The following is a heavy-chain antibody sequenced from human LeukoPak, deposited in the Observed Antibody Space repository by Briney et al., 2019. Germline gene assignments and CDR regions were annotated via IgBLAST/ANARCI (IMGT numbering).Heavy chain of an antibody. CDR2: LSGSGDSK. CDR3: ARGKVLYDSNGYLSLVPFDH. D-gene: IGHD3-22*01. Sequence: GGSLRLSCAASGFTFSHYAMSWVRQAPGKGLEWVSILSGSGDSKYYAASLKGRFTISRDNSKNTLYLQMNSLRAEDTALYYCARGKVLYDSNGYLSLVPFDHWGQGTLVTVSS. J-gene: IGHJ4*02. V-gene: IGHV3-23*01. CDR1: GFTFSHYA.